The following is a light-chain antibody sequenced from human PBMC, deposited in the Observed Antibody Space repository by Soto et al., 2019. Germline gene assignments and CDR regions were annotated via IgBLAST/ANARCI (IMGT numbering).Light chain of an antibody. CDR1: QSVSNN. CDR3: QHYNNWPPWT. J-gene: IGKJ1*01. Sequence: DIVMTQSPATLSVSPGERATLSCRASQSVSNNLAWYQQEPGQAPRLLIYGASTRATGIPARFSGSGSGTEFTLTISSLQSEDFAVYYCQHYNNWPPWTFGQGTKVEIK. CDR2: GAS. V-gene: IGKV3-15*01.